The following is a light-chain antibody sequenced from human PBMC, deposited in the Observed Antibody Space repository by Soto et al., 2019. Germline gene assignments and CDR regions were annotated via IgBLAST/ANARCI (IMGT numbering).Light chain of an antibody. CDR2: GVS. J-gene: IGKJ1*01. V-gene: IGKV3-20*01. CDR3: QQYMSSVT. Sequence: EIVLTQSPGSLSMSPGERVTLSCRASQRFDSTFFAWYQKKPGQAPRLLMYGVSKRATGIPDRFSGSGSGTDVTLTITRLEPEDFAVYYCQQYMSSVTFGQGTRVEIK. CDR1: QRFDSTF.